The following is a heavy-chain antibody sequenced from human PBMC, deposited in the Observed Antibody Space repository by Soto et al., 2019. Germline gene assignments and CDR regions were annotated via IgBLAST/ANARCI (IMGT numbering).Heavy chain of an antibody. V-gene: IGHV3-23*01. J-gene: IGHJ6*02. CDR3: ANQCSSTSCYVDLDV. D-gene: IGHD2-2*01. CDR2: ISNSGGRT. Sequence: GGSLRLSCVASGFTFSSYAMRWVRQAPGKGLEWVTTISNSGGRTYYADSVKGRFTISRDNSKNILYLEMNSLRAEDTALYYCANQCSSTSCYVDLDVWGQGTTVTVSS. CDR1: GFTFSSYA.